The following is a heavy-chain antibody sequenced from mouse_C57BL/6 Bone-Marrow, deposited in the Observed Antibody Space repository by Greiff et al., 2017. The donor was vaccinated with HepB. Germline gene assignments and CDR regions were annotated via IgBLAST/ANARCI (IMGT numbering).Heavy chain of an antibody. J-gene: IGHJ1*03. CDR2: ISYSGST. D-gene: IGHD4-1*01. Sequence: DVQLQESGPGMVKPSQSLSLTCTVTGYSITSGYDWHWIRHFPGNKLEWMGYISYSGSTNYNPSLKSRISITHDTSKNHFFLKLNSVTTEDTATYYCAKTGTSWYFDVWGTGTTVTVSS. CDR1: GYSITSGYD. CDR3: AKTGTSWYFDV. V-gene: IGHV3-1*01.